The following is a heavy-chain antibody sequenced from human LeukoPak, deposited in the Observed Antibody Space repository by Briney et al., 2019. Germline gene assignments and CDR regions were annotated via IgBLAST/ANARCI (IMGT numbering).Heavy chain of an antibody. Sequence: GGSLRLSCAASGFTFSSYSMIWVREAPGEGLEWVSSISSSGTYMHYVDSVKGRFTISRDNAKESLYLQMNSLRAEDTAVYYCARVTGGSPISFYYGMDVWGQGTTVTVSS. CDR2: ISSSGTYM. CDR1: GFTFSSYS. V-gene: IGHV3-21*01. D-gene: IGHD2-8*02. CDR3: ARVTGGSPISFYYGMDV. J-gene: IGHJ6*02.